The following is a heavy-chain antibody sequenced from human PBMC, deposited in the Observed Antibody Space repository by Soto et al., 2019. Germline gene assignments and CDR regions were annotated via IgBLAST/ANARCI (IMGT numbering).Heavy chain of an antibody. D-gene: IGHD4-17*01. CDR2: IYSGGST. V-gene: IGHV3-53*04. Sequence: EVQLVESGGGLVQPGGSLRLSCAASGFTVSSNYMSWVRQAPGKGLEWVSVIYSGGSTYYADSVKGRFTISRHNSKNALYLQMNSLRAEDTAVYYCACLSGDYGYAFDIWGQGTMVTVSS. CDR3: ACLSGDYGYAFDI. CDR1: GFTVSSNY. J-gene: IGHJ3*02.